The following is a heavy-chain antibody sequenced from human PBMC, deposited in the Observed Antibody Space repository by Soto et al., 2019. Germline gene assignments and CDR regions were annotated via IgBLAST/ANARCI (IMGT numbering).Heavy chain of an antibody. D-gene: IGHD5-12*01. CDR3: AGEHSGYDFGYYYYGMDV. J-gene: IGHJ6*02. Sequence: QVQLQESGPGLVKPSQTLSLTCTVSGGSISSGGYYWRWIRQHPGKVLEWIGYIYYSGSTYYNPSLKSRVTISVDTSKNQFSLKLSSVTAADTAVYYCAGEHSGYDFGYYYYGMDVWGQGTTVTVSS. CDR1: GGSISSGGYY. V-gene: IGHV4-31*03. CDR2: IYYSGST.